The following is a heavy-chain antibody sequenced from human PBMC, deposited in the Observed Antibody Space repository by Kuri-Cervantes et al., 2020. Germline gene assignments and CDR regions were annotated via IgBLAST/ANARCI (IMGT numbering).Heavy chain of an antibody. CDR2: ISYDGSNK. CDR3: ANSHFDY. J-gene: IGHJ4*02. V-gene: IGHV3-30*18. Sequence: GRSLKISCAASGFTFSSYWMSWVRQAPGKGLEWVAVISYDGSNKYYADSVKGRFTISRDNSKNTLYLQMNSLRAEDTAVYYCANSHFDYWGQGTLVTVSS. CDR1: GFTFSSYW.